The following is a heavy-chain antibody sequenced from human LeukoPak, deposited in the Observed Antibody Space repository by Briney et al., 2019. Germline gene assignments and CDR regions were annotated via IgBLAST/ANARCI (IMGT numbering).Heavy chain of an antibody. J-gene: IGHJ3*02. D-gene: IGHD5-12*01. V-gene: IGHV1-2*02. CDR3: AREIVATIGGAFDI. Sequence: ASVKVSFKASGYTFSDYYLHWVRQAPGHGLEWMGWINPHSGGTHYAQKFQGRVTMTRDTSISKAYMELSGLRSDDTAVYFCAREIVATIGGAFDIWGQGTMVTVSS. CDR1: GYTFSDYY. CDR2: INPHSGGT.